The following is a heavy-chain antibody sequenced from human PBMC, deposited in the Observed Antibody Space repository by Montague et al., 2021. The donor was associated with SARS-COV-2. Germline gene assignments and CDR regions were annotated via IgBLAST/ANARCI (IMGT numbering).Heavy chain of an antibody. V-gene: IGHV4-34*01. CDR3: ARLGDGVVPSPILGFGPYYSHYYMDV. CDR1: GGSFSTYS. Sequence: SETLSLTCAVHGGSFSTYSWNWIRQPPGKGLERIGDIHHGGSTNYNPTLKSRVTISAATSKYQFSLTLTSVAAADTAVYYCARLGDGVVPSPILGFGPYYSHYYMDVWGKGTTVTVSS. CDR2: IHHGGST. J-gene: IGHJ6*03. D-gene: IGHD3-10*01.